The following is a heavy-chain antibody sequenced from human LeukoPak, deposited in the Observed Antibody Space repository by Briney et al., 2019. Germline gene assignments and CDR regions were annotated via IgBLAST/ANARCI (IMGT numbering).Heavy chain of an antibody. CDR3: ARDLPYCSSTSCYRSGMDV. CDR1: GGSFSSYG. CDR2: IIPIFGTA. V-gene: IGHV1-69*13. D-gene: IGHD2-2*01. Sequence: SVMVSCKAAGGSFSSYGISWVRQAPGQWLEWMGGIIPIFGTANYAQKFQGRVTITADESTSTAYMELSSLRSEDTAVYYCARDLPYCSSTSCYRSGMDVWGQGTTVTVSS. J-gene: IGHJ6*02.